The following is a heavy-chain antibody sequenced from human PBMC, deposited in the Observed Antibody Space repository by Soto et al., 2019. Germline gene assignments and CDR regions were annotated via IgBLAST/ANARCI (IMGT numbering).Heavy chain of an antibody. CDR1: GFTFSSYA. V-gene: IGHV3-30-3*01. J-gene: IGHJ6*02. CDR2: ISYDGSNK. Sequence: QVQLVESGGGVVQPGRSLRLSCAASGFTFSSYAMHWVRQAPGKGLEWVAVISYDGSNKYYADSVKGRFTISRDNSKNTLYLQMNRLRAEDTAVYYCARDAGSYDQSCYYKDYGMDVWGQGTTVTVSS. D-gene: IGHD1-26*01. CDR3: ARDAGSYDQSCYYKDYGMDV.